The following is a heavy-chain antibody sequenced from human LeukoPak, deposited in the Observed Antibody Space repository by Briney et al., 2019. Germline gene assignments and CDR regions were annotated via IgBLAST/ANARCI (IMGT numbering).Heavy chain of an antibody. V-gene: IGHV1-69*04. D-gene: IGHD5-24*01. CDR1: GGTFSSYA. CDR2: IIPILGIA. CDR3: ARDGGSQRWLQSGDYFDY. J-gene: IGHJ4*02. Sequence: ASVKVSCKASGGTFSSYAISWVRQAPGQGLEWMGRIIPILGIANYAQKFQGRVTITADKSTSTAYMELSSLRSEDTAVYYCARDGGSQRWLQSGDYFDYWGQGTLVTVSS.